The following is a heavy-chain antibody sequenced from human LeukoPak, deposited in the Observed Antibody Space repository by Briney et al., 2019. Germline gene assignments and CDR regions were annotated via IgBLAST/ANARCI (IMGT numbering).Heavy chain of an antibody. Sequence: GGSLRLSCAASGFTFSSYSMNWVRQAPGKGLKWVSSISAGSSYIYYADSVKGRFTISRDNAKNSLYLQMNSLRAEDTAVYYCASPRIAAVGPGGGWGQGTLVTVSS. CDR1: GFTFSSYS. J-gene: IGHJ4*02. CDR2: ISAGSSYI. D-gene: IGHD6-13*01. CDR3: ASPRIAAVGPGGG. V-gene: IGHV3-21*01.